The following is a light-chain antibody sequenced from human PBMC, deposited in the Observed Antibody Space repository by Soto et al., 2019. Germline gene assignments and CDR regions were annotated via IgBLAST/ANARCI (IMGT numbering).Light chain of an antibody. V-gene: IGKV1-39*01. J-gene: IGKJ4*01. Sequence: DIQMTQSPSSLSASVGDTVTITCRASQSIGSYLNGYQQKPGKAPKVLIYAASSLQSGVHSRFSDSESGTAFPLTIGSLQHEDFATYCCKHSYTSPRFTFGEATQGEFK. CDR3: KHSYTSPRFT. CDR1: QSIGSY. CDR2: AAS.